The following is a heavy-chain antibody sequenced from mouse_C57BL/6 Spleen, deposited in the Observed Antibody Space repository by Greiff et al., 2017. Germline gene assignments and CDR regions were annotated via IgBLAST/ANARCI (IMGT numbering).Heavy chain of an antibody. CDR3: ARHEGGYYYGSRYFDY. V-gene: IGHV1-62-2*01. D-gene: IGHD1-1*01. J-gene: IGHJ2*01. Sequence: VKLMESGAELVKPGASVKLSCKASGYTFTEYPIHWVKQRSGQGLEWIGWFYPGSGSIKYNEKFKDKATLTADKSSSTVYMELSRLTSEDSAVYFCARHEGGYYYGSRYFDYWGQGTTLTVSS. CDR1: GYTFTEYP. CDR2: FYPGSGSI.